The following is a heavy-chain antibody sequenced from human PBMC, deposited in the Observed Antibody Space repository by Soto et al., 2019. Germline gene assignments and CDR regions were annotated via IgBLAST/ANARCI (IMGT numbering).Heavy chain of an antibody. CDR3: ARDSSTMVRGVPTRSYFDY. CDR1: GFTFSSYS. Sequence: GGSLRLSCAASGFTFSSYSMNWVRQAPGKGLEWVSYISSSSSTIYYADSVKGRFTISRDNAKNSLYLQMNSLRDEDTAVYYCARDSSTMVRGVPTRSYFDYWGPGTLVNVSS. J-gene: IGHJ4*02. V-gene: IGHV3-48*02. D-gene: IGHD3-10*01. CDR2: ISSSSSTI.